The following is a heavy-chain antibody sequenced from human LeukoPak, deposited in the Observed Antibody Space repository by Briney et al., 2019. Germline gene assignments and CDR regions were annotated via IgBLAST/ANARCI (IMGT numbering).Heavy chain of an antibody. CDR2: LYHSGAA. Sequence: SETLSLTCTVSGDSISNYYWTWIRQTPGKGLEGIGNLYHSGAADYNPSLKTRVTTSVDTSKDQFSLSLRSSTAADTAVYFCARLGKTYYMDVWGTGTTVTVSS. V-gene: IGHV4-59*08. J-gene: IGHJ6*03. D-gene: IGHD1/OR15-1a*01. CDR3: ARLGKTYYMDV. CDR1: GDSISNYY.